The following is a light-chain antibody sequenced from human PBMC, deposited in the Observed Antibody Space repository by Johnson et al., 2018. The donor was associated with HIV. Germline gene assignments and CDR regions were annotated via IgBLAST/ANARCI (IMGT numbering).Light chain of an antibody. J-gene: IGLJ1*01. V-gene: IGLV1-51*01. CDR3: GTWDSSLRTGF. Sequence: QSVLTQPPSVSAAPGQKVTISCSGSSSNIGNNYVSWYQQVPGAAPKLLIYDNGKRPSGIPDRFSGSKSGTSATLGITGLQTGDEADYCCGTWDSSLRTGFFGTGTKVPVL. CDR1: SSNIGNNY. CDR2: DNG.